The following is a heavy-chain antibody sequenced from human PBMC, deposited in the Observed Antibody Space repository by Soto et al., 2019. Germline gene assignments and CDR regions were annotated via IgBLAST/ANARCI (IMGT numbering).Heavy chain of an antibody. V-gene: IGHV3-33*01. CDR3: ARDHFAGGGFWFGEYPYYGMDV. J-gene: IGHJ6*02. CDR1: GFTFSSYG. CDR2: IWYDGSNK. Sequence: PGGSLRLSCAASGFTFSSYGMHWVRQAPGKGLEWVAVIWYDGSNKYYADSVKGRFTISRDNSKNTLYLQMNSLRAEDTAVYYCARDHFAGGGFWFGEYPYYGMDVWGQGTTVTVSS. D-gene: IGHD3-10*01.